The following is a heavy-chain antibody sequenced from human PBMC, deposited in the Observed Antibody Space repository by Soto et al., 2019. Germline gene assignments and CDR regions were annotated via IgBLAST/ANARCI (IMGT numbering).Heavy chain of an antibody. D-gene: IGHD5-12*01. CDR3: ARAEVATTYFDF. CDR2: IIPAFGSP. Sequence: QVQLVQSGAEVKKPGSSVKVSCKASGGTFSTYSIDWVRQAPGQGLEWMGGIIPAFGSPNYAQRFQGRVTITADESTSTAYMQLSSLRSDDTAVYYCARAEVATTYFDFWGHGTPVTVSS. J-gene: IGHJ4*01. CDR1: GGTFSTYS. V-gene: IGHV1-69*01.